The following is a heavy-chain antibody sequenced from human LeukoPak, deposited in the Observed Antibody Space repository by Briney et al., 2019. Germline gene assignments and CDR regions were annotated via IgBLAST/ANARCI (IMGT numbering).Heavy chain of an antibody. CDR3: XRXXSXGSXFNQIGRGDDY. J-gene: IGHJ4*02. D-gene: IGHD2-15*01. V-gene: IGHV4-39*03. Sequence: PSETLSLTCTVSGGSISSSSYYWGWIRQPPGKGLEWIGSIYYSGSTYYNPSLKSRVTISVDTSKNQFSLKLSSVTAADTAVYYXXRXXSXGSXFNQIGRGDDYWGQGTLVTVSS. CDR1: GGSISSSSYY. CDR2: IYYSGST.